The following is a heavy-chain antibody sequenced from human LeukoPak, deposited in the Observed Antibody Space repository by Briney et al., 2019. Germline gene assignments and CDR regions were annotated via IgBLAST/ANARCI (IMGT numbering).Heavy chain of an antibody. J-gene: IGHJ5*02. Sequence: ASVKVSCKASGYTFTSYGISWVRQAPGQGLEWMGWISAYNGNTNYAQKLQGRVTMTTDTSTSTAYMELRSLRSDDTAVYYCARDDRYGSGSFWFDPWGQGTLVTVSS. D-gene: IGHD3-10*01. CDR1: GYTFTSYG. V-gene: IGHV1-18*01. CDR2: ISAYNGNT. CDR3: ARDDRYGSGSFWFDP.